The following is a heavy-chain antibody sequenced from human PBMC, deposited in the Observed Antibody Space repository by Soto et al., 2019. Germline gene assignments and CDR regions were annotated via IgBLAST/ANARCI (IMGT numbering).Heavy chain of an antibody. CDR3: RAVGIAAAGYYYGMDV. J-gene: IGHJ6*02. Sequence: PGGSLRLSCAASGFTFSNACMNWVRQAPGKGMEWVGRIKSKTDGGTTDYAATVKGRFTISRDDSKNTLYLQMNSLKTEDSAVYYCRAVGIAAAGYYYGMDVWGQGTTVTVSS. D-gene: IGHD6-13*01. CDR1: GFTFSNAC. CDR2: IKSKTDGGTT. V-gene: IGHV3-15*07.